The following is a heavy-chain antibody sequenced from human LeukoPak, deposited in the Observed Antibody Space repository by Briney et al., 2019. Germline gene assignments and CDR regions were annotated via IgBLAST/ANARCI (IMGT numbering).Heavy chain of an antibody. CDR3: AKGLRGDHRSAFDI. CDR2: ISYDGSNK. Sequence: QPGGSLRLSCAASGFTFSSYGMHWVRQAPGKGLEWVAVISYDGSNKYYADSVKGRFTISRDNSKNTLYLQMNSLRAEDTAVYYCAKGLRGDHRSAFDIWGQGTMVTVSS. D-gene: IGHD3-10*01. J-gene: IGHJ3*02. CDR1: GFTFSSYG. V-gene: IGHV3-30*18.